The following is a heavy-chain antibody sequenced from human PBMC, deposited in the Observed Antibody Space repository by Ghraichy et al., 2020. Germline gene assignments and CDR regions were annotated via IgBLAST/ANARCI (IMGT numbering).Heavy chain of an antibody. CDR1: GFRFSGHW. Sequence: GSLRLSCVASGFRFSGHWMSWVRQAPGKGLEWVASIKSDGSVKHYVESVQGRFTISRDNAKSSVSLEMNNLRVEDTAVFYCARDPYGDYKYGGTDYWGQGTLVTVSS. J-gene: IGHJ4*02. CDR2: IKSDGSVK. CDR3: ARDPYGDYKYGGTDY. D-gene: IGHD4-17*01. V-gene: IGHV3-7*01.